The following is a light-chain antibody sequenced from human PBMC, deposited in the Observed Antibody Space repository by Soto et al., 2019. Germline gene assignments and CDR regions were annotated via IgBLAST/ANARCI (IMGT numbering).Light chain of an antibody. CDR2: DVS. V-gene: IGLV2-18*02. CDR1: SSDVGSYNR. CDR3: SSFTSSDTYV. J-gene: IGLJ1*01. Sequence: QSALTQPPSVSGSPGQSVAISCTGTSSDVGSYNRVSWYQQSPGTAPKLLIYDVSNRPSGVPDRFSGSKSGNTASLTISGLQAEDEADYYCSSFTSSDTYVFGTGTKLTVL.